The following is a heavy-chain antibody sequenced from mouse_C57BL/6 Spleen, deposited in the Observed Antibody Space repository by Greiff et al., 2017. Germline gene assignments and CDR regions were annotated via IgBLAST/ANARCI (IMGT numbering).Heavy chain of an antibody. V-gene: IGHV1-81*01. CDR2: IYPRSGNT. CDR1: GYTFTSYG. CDR3: ARSGGITTVPERFAY. Sequence: QVQLQQSGAELARPGASVKLSCKASGYTFTSYGISWVKQRTGQGLEWIGEIYPRSGNTYYNEKFKGKATLTADKSSSTAYMELRSLTSEDSAVYFCARSGGITTVPERFAYWGQGTLVTVSA. J-gene: IGHJ3*01. D-gene: IGHD1-1*01.